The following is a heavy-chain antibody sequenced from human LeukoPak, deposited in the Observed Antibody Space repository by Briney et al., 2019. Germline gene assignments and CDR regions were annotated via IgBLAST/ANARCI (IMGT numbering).Heavy chain of an antibody. V-gene: IGHV3-30*18. Sequence: GGSLRLSCAASGFSFISYGMHWVRQAPGKGLEWVGVISDDGRRKDYADSVKGRFTISRDNSKNTLYLQMNSLRAEDTAVYYCANLYYDPDLSGFDYWGQGTLVTVSS. D-gene: IGHD3-22*01. J-gene: IGHJ4*02. CDR3: ANLYYDPDLSGFDY. CDR1: GFSFISYG. CDR2: ISDDGRRK.